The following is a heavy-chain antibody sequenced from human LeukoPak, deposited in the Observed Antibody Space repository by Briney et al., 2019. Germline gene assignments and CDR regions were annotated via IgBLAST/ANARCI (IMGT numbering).Heavy chain of an antibody. J-gene: IGHJ4*02. D-gene: IGHD3-22*01. CDR2: INPNSGGT. CDR3: ARAEYYDSSGYLDY. CDR1: GYTFTGYY. Sequence: ASVKVSCKVSGYTFTGYYMHWVRQAPGQGLEWMGWINPNSGGTNYAQKFQGRVTMTRDTSISTAYMELSRLRSDDTAVYYCARAEYYDSSGYLDYWGQGTLVTVSS. V-gene: IGHV1-2*02.